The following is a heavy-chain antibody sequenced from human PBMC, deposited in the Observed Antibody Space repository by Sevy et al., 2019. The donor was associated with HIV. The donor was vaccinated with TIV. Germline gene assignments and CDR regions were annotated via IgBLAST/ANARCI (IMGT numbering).Heavy chain of an antibody. CDR1: GFTSSSYA. J-gene: IGHJ4*02. CDR2: ISESGAMT. V-gene: IGHV3-23*01. D-gene: IGHD6-19*01. Sequence: GGSLRLSCVASGFTSSSYAMSWVRQAPGKGLEWVSSISESGAMTYYADSVKGRFTISRDNSKSTLYLQMNSLRAEDTAIYYCAQASIEVAATTGRVFDYWGQGTLVTVSS. CDR3: AQASIEVAATTGRVFDY.